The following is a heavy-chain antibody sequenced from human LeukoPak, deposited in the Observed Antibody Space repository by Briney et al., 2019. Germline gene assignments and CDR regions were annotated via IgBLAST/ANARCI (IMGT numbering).Heavy chain of an antibody. V-gene: IGHV4-4*07. CDR3: ARGRYCSADICTGGDSFDI. CDR1: GGSISNYY. CDR2: KYARGRS. Sequence: PSETLSLTCTVSGGSISNYYWSWIRQPAGKGLEWIGRKYARGRSNYNPPVQSRVTMSVDTSKNQFSLKLRSATAADTAVYYCARGRYCSADICTGGDSFDIWGQGTMVSVSP. J-gene: IGHJ3*02. D-gene: IGHD2-15*01.